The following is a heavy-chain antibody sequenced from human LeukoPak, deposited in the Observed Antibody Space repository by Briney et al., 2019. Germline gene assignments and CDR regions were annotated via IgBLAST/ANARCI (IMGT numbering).Heavy chain of an antibody. CDR1: GGSISSGGYS. J-gene: IGHJ6*04. V-gene: IGHV4-30-2*01. D-gene: IGHD2-2*01. CDR2: IYHSRST. CDR3: ARYCSSTSCFQSGGHYYGMDV. Sequence: PSQTLSLTCAVSGGSISSGGYSWSWIRQPPGKGLEWIGYIYHSRSTYYNPSLKSRVTISVDRSKNQFSLKLSSVTAADTAVYYCARYCSSTSCFQSGGHYYGMDVWGKGTTVTVSS.